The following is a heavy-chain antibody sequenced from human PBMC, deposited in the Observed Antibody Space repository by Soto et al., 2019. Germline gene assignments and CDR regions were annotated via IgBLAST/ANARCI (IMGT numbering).Heavy chain of an antibody. D-gene: IGHD3-22*01. CDR2: ISYDGSNK. CDR1: GFTFSSYG. Sequence: GGSLRLSCAASGFTFSSYGRHWVRQAPGKGLEWVAVISYDGSNKYYADSVKGRFTISRDNSKNTVYLQMNSLRAEDTAVYYCAKDTYYHDSSGYYVFEYWGQGTLVTVSS. V-gene: IGHV3-30*18. CDR3: AKDTYYHDSSGYYVFEY. J-gene: IGHJ4*02.